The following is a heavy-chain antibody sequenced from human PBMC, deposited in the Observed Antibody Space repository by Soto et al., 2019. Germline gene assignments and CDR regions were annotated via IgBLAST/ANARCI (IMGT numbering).Heavy chain of an antibody. J-gene: IGHJ3*02. Sequence: GSLRLSCAASGFTVSDNYMSWVRQAPGKGLEWVSVIYSDGSTYYTDSVKGRFTISRDNSKNTLYLQMNSLRAEDTAVYYCAREYIVATTRWGGFDIWGQGTMVTVSS. D-gene: IGHD5-12*01. CDR1: GFTVSDNY. CDR2: IYSDGST. CDR3: AREYIVATTRWGGFDI. V-gene: IGHV3-66*01.